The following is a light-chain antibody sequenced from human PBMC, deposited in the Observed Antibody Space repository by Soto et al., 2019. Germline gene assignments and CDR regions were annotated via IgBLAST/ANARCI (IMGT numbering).Light chain of an antibody. J-gene: IGKJ1*01. V-gene: IGKV1-5*03. Sequence: DMRMAHYPSNLSRAGGDRVSRWSRASHTISSWLAWYQQKPGKAPKLLIYQASTLKSGLPSRFSGCGSRRETTLIISLVQPDDFASYYLQLSNHYSGAFGQGTKLDIK. CDR1: HTISSW. CDR3: QLSNHYSGA. CDR2: QAS.